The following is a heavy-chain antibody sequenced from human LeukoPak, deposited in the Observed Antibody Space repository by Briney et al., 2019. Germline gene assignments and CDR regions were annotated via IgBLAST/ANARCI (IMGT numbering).Heavy chain of an antibody. D-gene: IGHD4-17*01. CDR1: GGSISSGCYL. V-gene: IGHV4-39*07. CDR3: ARVYGDYVHWFDP. CDR2: IYYSGST. Sequence: SETLSLTCTVSGGSISSGCYLWGLIRQPPGEGLGWVGRIYYSGSTYYNPSLKSRVTISVDTSKNQFSLKLSSVTAADTAVYYCARVYGDYVHWFDPWGQGTLVTVSS. J-gene: IGHJ5*02.